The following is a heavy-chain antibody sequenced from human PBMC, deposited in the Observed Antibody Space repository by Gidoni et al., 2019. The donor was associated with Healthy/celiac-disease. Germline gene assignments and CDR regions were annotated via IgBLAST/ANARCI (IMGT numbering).Heavy chain of an antibody. Sequence: EVQLVEPGGGLVQPGGSLRLSCAASGFTFSSYDMPWVRQATGKGLEWVSAIGTAGDTYYPGSVKGRFTISRENAKNSLYLQMNSLRAGDTAVYYCARVSPNYGDYLYFDLWGRGTLVTVSS. CDR1: GFTFSSYD. CDR3: ARVSPNYGDYLYFDL. V-gene: IGHV3-13*04. D-gene: IGHD4-17*01. CDR2: IGTAGDT. J-gene: IGHJ2*01.